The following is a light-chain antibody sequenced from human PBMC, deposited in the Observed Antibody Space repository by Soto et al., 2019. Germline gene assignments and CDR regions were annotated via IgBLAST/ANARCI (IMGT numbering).Light chain of an antibody. Sequence: EIVMTQSPATLSVSPGERATLSCRASQSVSSNLAWYQQKPGQAPRLLIYGASTRATGIPARFSGSGSGTEFPLTISSLQSEDFAVYYCQQYNKWPGTFGQGTKVEIK. CDR2: GAS. CDR1: QSVSSN. V-gene: IGKV3-15*01. CDR3: QQYNKWPGT. J-gene: IGKJ1*01.